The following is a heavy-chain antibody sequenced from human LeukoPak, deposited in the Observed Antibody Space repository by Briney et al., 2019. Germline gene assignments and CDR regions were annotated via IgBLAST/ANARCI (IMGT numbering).Heavy chain of an antibody. CDR2: IRYDGSSK. CDR3: ARGGSGWYEGDY. Sequence: PGGSLRLSCAASGFTFNSYGIHWVRQAPGKGLEWVAFIRYDGSSKYYVDSVKGRFTISRDNSKNSLYLQMNSLRAEDTAVYYCARGGSGWYEGDYWGQGTLVTVSS. V-gene: IGHV3-30*02. CDR1: GFTFNSYG. J-gene: IGHJ4*02. D-gene: IGHD6-19*01.